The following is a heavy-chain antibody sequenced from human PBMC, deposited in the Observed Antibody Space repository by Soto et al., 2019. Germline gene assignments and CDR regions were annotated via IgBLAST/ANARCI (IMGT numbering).Heavy chain of an antibody. CDR1: GYTFTSYG. Sequence: ASVKVSCKASGYTFTSYGISWVQQAPGQGLEWMGWISAYNGNTNYAQKLQGRVTMTTDTSTSTAYMELRSLRSDDTAVYYCARDPHYYDFWSGYRLDPWGQGTLVTVSS. CDR3: ARDPHYYDFWSGYRLDP. CDR2: ISAYNGNT. D-gene: IGHD3-3*01. V-gene: IGHV1-18*01. J-gene: IGHJ5*02.